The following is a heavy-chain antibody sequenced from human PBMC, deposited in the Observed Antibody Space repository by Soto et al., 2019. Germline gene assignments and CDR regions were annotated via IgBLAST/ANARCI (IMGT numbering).Heavy chain of an antibody. V-gene: IGHV1-18*01. CDR3: ARDRSGGGKFDP. D-gene: IGHD2-8*02. J-gene: IGHJ5*02. CDR1: GYTFTSYG. Sequence: ASVKVSCKASGYTFTSYGISWVRQAPGQGLEWMGWISAYNGNTNYAQKPQGRVTMTTDTSTSTAYMELRSLRSDDTAVYYCARDRSGGGKFDPWGQGTLVTVSS. CDR2: ISAYNGNT.